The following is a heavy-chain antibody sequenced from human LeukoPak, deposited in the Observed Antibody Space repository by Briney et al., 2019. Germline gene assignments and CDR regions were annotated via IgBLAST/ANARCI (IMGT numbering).Heavy chain of an antibody. CDR1: GYTFTSYD. CDR3: ARIGLAAGGYYYMDV. Sequence: ASVKVSCKASGYTFTSYDINWVRQATGQGLEWMGWMNPNSGNTGYAQKFQGRVTITRNTSISTAYMELSSLRSEDTAVYCCARIGLAAGGYYYMDVWGKGTTVTVSS. CDR2: MNPNSGNT. D-gene: IGHD6-13*01. J-gene: IGHJ6*03. V-gene: IGHV1-8*03.